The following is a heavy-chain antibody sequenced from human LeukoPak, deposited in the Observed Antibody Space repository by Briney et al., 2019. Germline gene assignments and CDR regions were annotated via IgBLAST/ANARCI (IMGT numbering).Heavy chain of an antibody. J-gene: IGHJ4*02. CDR3: ARFERGGAPTVDY. CDR1: GDTFTSYG. V-gene: IGHV1-18*01. Sequence: ASVKVSCKASGDTFTSYGISCVRQAPGQGLEWMGWIRAYDGDANYAQKPQGRVTMTTDTSTRTAYMELRSLRSDDTDLYSCARFERGGAPTVDYWGQGPLVTVSS. CDR2: IRAYDGDA. D-gene: IGHD1-1*01.